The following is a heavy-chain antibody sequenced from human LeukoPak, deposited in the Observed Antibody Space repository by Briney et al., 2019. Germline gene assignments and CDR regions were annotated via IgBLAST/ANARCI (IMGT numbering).Heavy chain of an antibody. J-gene: IGHJ4*02. CDR3: ASTSGYYYGSGSLGY. V-gene: IGHV3-21*01. CDR2: ISSSSSYI. Sequence: GGSLRLSCAASGFTFSSYSMNWVRQAPGKGLEWVSSISSSSSYIYCADSVKGRFTISRDNAKNSLYLQMNSLRAEDTAVYYCASTSGYYYGSGSLGYWGQGTLVTVSS. D-gene: IGHD3-10*01. CDR1: GFTFSSYS.